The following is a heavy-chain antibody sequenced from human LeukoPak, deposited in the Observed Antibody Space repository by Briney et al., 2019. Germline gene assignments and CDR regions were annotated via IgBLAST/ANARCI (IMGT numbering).Heavy chain of an antibody. CDR1: GFTFSSYE. J-gene: IGHJ4*02. CDR3: AKGWLAPGPTYDY. CDR2: ISASGGTT. Sequence: PGGSLRLSCAASGFTFSSYEMNWVRQAPGKGPEWVSAISASGGTTHYADSVKGRFTLSRDNSRNTLHLQLHSLRAEDTAIYYCAKGWLAPGPTYDYRGQGTLVTVSS. V-gene: IGHV3-23*01. D-gene: IGHD5-12*01.